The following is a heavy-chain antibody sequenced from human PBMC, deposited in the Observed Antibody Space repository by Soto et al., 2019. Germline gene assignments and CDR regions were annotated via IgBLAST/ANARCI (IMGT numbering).Heavy chain of an antibody. CDR1: GFTFSSYG. J-gene: IGHJ6*02. V-gene: IGHV3-33*01. CDR2: IWYDGSNK. D-gene: IGHD3-3*01. CDR3: ARDWNGMDV. Sequence: QVQLVESGGGVVQPGRSLRLSCAASGFTFSSYGIHWVRQAPGKGLEWVAVIWYDGSNKYYADSVKGRFSISRDNSKNTVHLQMNSLTVEDTAEYHCARDWNGMDVWGQGTTVTVSS.